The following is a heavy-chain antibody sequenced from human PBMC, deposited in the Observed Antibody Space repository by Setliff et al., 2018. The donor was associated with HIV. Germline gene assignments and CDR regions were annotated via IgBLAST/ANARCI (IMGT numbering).Heavy chain of an antibody. CDR3: ARDFLGDPDWSLDY. D-gene: IGHD3-9*01. J-gene: IGHJ4*02. Sequence: AASVKVSCKASAFTFNIYAIHWVRQAPGQGLEWMGYIDANTGIPTYAQALSGRFVFSLDTSVTTAYLQISSLTAEDTAVYYCARDFLGDPDWSLDYWGQGTLFTVSS. CDR1: AFTFNIYA. CDR2: IDANTGIP. V-gene: IGHV7-4-1*02.